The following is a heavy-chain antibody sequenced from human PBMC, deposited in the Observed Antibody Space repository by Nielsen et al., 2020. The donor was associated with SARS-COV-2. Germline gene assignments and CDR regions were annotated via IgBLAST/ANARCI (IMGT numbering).Heavy chain of an antibody. CDR1: GFTFSSYS. Sequence: GESLKISCAASGFTFSSYSMNWVRQAPGKGLEWVSSIDSSGNTYYADSVKGRFTVSRENAKNSFFLQMNSLGAGDTAVYYCARLPHGYTYGRYYYHGLDVWGQGTTVTVSS. J-gene: IGHJ6*02. V-gene: IGHV3-13*01. CDR2: IDSSGNT. CDR3: ARLPHGYTYGRYYYHGLDV. D-gene: IGHD5-18*01.